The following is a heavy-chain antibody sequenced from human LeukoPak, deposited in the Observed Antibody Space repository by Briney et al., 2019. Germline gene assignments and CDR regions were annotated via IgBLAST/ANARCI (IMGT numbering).Heavy chain of an antibody. D-gene: IGHD3-22*01. Sequence: GGSLRLSCAASGFTFSSYEMNWVRQAPGKGLEWVSYISSSGSTIYYADSVKGRFTISRDNAKNSLYLQMNSLRAEDTAVYYCARNGGSGYLPRFDYWGQGTLVTVSS. J-gene: IGHJ4*02. CDR2: ISSSGSTI. CDR3: ARNGGSGYLPRFDY. CDR1: GFTFSSYE. V-gene: IGHV3-48*03.